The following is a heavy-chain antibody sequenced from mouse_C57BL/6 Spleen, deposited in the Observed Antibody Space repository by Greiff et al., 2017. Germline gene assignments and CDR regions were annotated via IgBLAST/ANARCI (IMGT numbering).Heavy chain of an antibody. D-gene: IGHD1-1*01. J-gene: IGHJ2*01. V-gene: IGHV1-64*01. CDR2: FHPNSGST. Sequence: VQLQQPGAELVKPGASVKLSCKASGYTFTSYWMHWVKQRPGQGLEWIGMFHPNSGSTNYNEKFKSKATLTVDKSSSTAYMQLSSLTSEDSAVYYCARSYYDGRVPDFDYWGQGTTLTVSS. CDR1: GYTFTSYW. CDR3: ARSYYDGRVPDFDY.